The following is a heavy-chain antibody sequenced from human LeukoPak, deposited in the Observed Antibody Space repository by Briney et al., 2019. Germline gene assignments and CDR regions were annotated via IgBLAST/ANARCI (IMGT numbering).Heavy chain of an antibody. Sequence: PSETLSLTCAVSDDSFSSHYWTWIRQPPGKGLEWIGYISYIGTTNYNPSLKSRVTISIDTSKNQFSLKLSSVTAADTAVYYCARDLVTVTKGFDIWGQGTMVSVSS. J-gene: IGHJ3*02. CDR3: ARDLVTVTKGFDI. CDR2: ISYIGTT. V-gene: IGHV4-59*11. CDR1: DDSFSSHY. D-gene: IGHD4-17*01.